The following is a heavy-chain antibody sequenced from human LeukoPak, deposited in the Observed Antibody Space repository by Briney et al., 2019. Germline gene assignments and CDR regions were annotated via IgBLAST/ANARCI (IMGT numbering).Heavy chain of an antibody. V-gene: IGHV3-30-3*01. CDR3: ARDYLGAYCGGDCYSHFDY. J-gene: IGHJ4*02. CDR2: ISYDGSNK. D-gene: IGHD2-21*02. CDR1: GFPFSTYA. Sequence: GGSLRLSCAASGFPFSTYAMNWVRQAPGKGLEWVAVISYDGSNKYYADSVKGRFTISRDNSKNTLYLQMNSLRAEDTAVYYCARDYLGAYCGGDCYSHFDYWGQGTLVTVS.